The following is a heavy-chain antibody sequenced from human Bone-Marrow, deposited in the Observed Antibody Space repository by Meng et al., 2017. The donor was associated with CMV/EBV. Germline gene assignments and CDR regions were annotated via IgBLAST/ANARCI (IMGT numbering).Heavy chain of an antibody. CDR2: IYHSGST. CDR3: ASLVMASWGYFDY. CDR1: GYSISSGYY. Sequence: SETLSLTCTVSGYSISSGYYWGWIRQPPGKGLEWIGSIYHSGSTYYNPSLKSRVTISVDTSKNQFSLKLSSVTAADTAVYYCASLVMASWGYFDYWGQGTLVTVSS. J-gene: IGHJ4*02. D-gene: IGHD2-21*01. V-gene: IGHV4-38-2*02.